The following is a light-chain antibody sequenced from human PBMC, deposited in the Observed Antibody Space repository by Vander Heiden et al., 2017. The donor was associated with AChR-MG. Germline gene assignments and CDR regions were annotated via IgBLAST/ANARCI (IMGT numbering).Light chain of an antibody. CDR2: DVS. V-gene: IGLV2-14*03. Sequence: QSGLTQPASVPVSPGQSVTISCTGTSSDIAIYDLVSWYQQHPGKAPKLMIFDVSKRPSGVSGRFSGSKSGNTASLTISGLQAEDEADYYCNSYRDDGTWVFGGGTKLTVL. CDR3: NSYRDDGTWV. J-gene: IGLJ3*02. CDR1: SSDIAIYDL.